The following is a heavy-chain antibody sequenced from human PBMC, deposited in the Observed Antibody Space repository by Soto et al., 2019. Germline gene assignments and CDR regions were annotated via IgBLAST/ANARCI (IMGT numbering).Heavy chain of an antibody. J-gene: IGHJ4*02. CDR1: GGSISSYY. D-gene: IGHD5-12*01. CDR2: IYYSGST. Sequence: QVQLQESGPGLVKPSETLSLTCTVSGGSISSYYWSWIRQPPGKGLEWIGYIYYSGSTNYNPSLKSRVTISVDTSKNQFSLKLSSMTAADTAVYYCARVVEMATAYDYWGQGTLVTVSS. V-gene: IGHV4-59*01. CDR3: ARVVEMATAYDY.